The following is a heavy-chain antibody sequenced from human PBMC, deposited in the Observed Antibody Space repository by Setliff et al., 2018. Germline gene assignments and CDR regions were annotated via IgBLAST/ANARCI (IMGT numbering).Heavy chain of an antibody. Sequence: SETLSLTCAVYGGSFRGFYWTWIRQPPGKGLEWIGEINHSGSSVYNPSLESRVSISVDTSKNQISLNLNSVTVADTAVYYCARQIRPGIVLTGGLDYWGQGALVTVSS. V-gene: IGHV4-34*01. CDR2: INHSGSS. J-gene: IGHJ4*02. D-gene: IGHD2-8*02. CDR3: ARQIRPGIVLTGGLDY. CDR1: GGSFRGFY.